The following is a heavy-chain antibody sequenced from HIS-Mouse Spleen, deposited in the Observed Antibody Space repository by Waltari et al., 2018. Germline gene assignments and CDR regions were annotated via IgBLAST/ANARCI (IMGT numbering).Heavy chain of an antibody. D-gene: IGHD3-3*01. CDR2: INHSGST. Sequence: QVQLQQWGAGLLKPSETLSLTCAGYGGSFSGYYWRWIRQPPGKGLEWIGEINHSGSTNYNPSLKSRVTISVDTSKNQFSLKLSSVTAADTAVYYCARSGRGDFWSGRFDPWGQGTLVTVSS. J-gene: IGHJ5*02. CDR3: ARSGRGDFWSGRFDP. V-gene: IGHV4-34*01. CDR1: GGSFSGYY.